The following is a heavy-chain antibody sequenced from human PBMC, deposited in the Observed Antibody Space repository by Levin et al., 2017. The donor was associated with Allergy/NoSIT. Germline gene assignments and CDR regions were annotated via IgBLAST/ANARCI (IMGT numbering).Heavy chain of an antibody. CDR1: GGSFRGNY. V-gene: IGHV4-34*01. D-gene: IGHD6-13*01. CDR2: INYAGYT. J-gene: IGHJ4*02. CDR3: ARRQAVGRAGRGVDY. Sequence: SETLSLTCAVYGGSFRGNYWNWIRQPPGMGLEWIGEINYAGYTNYNSSLKSRVTISRDTSKNQCSLTLTSVTAADTAVYYCARRQAVGRAGRGVDYWGPGGLVTVSS.